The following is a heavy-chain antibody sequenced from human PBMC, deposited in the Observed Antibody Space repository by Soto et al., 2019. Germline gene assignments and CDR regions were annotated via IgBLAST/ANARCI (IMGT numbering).Heavy chain of an antibody. V-gene: IGHV1-24*01. Sequence: ASVKVSCKVSGCTLTELSMHWVRQAPGKGLEWMGGFDPEDGETIYAQKFQGRVTMTEDTSTDTAYMELSSLRSEDTAVYYCATTIHDYIWGSYRYDYWGQGTLVTLSS. CDR2: FDPEDGET. CDR1: GCTLTELS. D-gene: IGHD3-16*02. J-gene: IGHJ4*02. CDR3: ATTIHDYIWGSYRYDY.